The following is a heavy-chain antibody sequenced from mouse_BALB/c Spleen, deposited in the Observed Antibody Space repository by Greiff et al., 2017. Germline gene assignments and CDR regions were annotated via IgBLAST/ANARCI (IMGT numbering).Heavy chain of an antibody. D-gene: IGHD1-1*01. Sequence: VQLQQTGPELVKPGASVKISCKASGYSFTDYIMLWVKQSHGKSLEWIGNINPYYGSTSYNLKFKGKATLTVDKSSSTAYMQLNSLTSEDSAVYYCARSPFITNAMDYWGQGTSVTVSS. CDR2: INPYYGST. CDR1: GYSFTDYI. CDR3: ARSPFITNAMDY. V-gene: IGHV1-39*01. J-gene: IGHJ4*01.